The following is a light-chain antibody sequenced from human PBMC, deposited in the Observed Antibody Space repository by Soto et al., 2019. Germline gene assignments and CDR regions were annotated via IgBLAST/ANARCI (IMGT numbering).Light chain of an antibody. CDR3: QQYIRSRT. CDR2: DAS. CDR1: QSLNRTY. V-gene: IGKV3-20*01. Sequence: EIVLTQSPGTLSLSPGERATLSCGASQSLNRTYLAWYQQKPGQAPRLLIYDASKRATGIPDRFGGSASGTDFTLTITRIEPEDFAVYYCQQYIRSRTFGQGSRVDI. J-gene: IGKJ1*01.